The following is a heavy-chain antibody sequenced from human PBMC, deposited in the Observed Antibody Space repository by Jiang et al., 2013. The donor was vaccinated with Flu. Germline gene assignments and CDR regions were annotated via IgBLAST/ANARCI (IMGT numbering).Heavy chain of an antibody. CDR2: SIIVEH. Sequence: SLTCTVSGGSISSSSYYWGWIRQPQGRGWSGLGVSIIVEHLLQPSLKSRVTISVDTSKNQFSLKLSSVTAADTAVYYCARDAPCSGGSCYRKPTPDAFDIWGQGTMVTVSS. V-gene: IGHV4-39*07. J-gene: IGHJ3*02. D-gene: IGHD2-15*01. CDR3: ARDAPCSGGSCYRKPTPDAFDI. CDR1: GGSISSSSYY.